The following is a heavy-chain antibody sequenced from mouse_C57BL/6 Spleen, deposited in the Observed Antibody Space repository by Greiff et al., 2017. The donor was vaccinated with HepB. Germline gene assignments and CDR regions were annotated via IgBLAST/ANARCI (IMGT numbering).Heavy chain of an antibody. V-gene: IGHV5-4*01. J-gene: IGHJ3*01. Sequence: EVQVVESGGGLVKPGGSLKLSCAASGFTFSSYAMSWVRQTPEKRLEWVATISDGGSYTYYPDNVKGRFTISRDNAKNNLYRQMSHLKSEDTAMYYCARAIDSSAWFAYWGQGTLVTVSA. CDR1: GFTFSSYA. CDR3: ARAIDSSAWFAY. CDR2: ISDGGSYT. D-gene: IGHD3-2*02.